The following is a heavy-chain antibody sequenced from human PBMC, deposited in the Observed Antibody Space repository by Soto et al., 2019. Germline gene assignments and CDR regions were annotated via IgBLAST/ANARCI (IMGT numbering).Heavy chain of an antibody. CDR2: IYASGST. Sequence: SETLSLTCSVSGGSISSYYWNWIRQPAGEGLEWIGHIYASGSTNYNPSLKSRVTMSVDTSKNQFSLKLSSVTAADTAVYYCVRENTGLRQWFDPWGQGTLVTVSS. J-gene: IGHJ5*02. V-gene: IGHV4-4*07. D-gene: IGHD3-16*01. CDR3: VRENTGLRQWFDP. CDR1: GGSISSYY.